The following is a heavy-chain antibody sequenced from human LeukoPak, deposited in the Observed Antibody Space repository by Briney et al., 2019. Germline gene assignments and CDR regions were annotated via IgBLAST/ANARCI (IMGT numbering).Heavy chain of an antibody. CDR2: ISSSSSTI. CDR1: GFTFSSYS. J-gene: IGHJ4*02. V-gene: IGHV3-48*01. D-gene: IGHD6-13*01. CDR3: ARDPGIAAADLFDY. Sequence: GRSLRLSCAASGFTFSSYSMNWVRQAPGKGLEWVSYISSSSSTIYYADSVKGRFTISRDNAKNSLYLQMNSLRAEDTAVYYCARDPGIAAADLFDYWGQGTLVTVSS.